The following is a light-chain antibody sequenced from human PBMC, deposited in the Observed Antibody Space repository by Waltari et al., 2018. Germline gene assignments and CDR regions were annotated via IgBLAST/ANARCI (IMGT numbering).Light chain of an antibody. CDR2: RNN. J-gene: IGLJ1*01. Sequence: QAGLTQPPSVSKGLRQTAKLPCTGDSNNVGNQGAAWLQQHQGHPPKLLSYRNNNRPSGISERFSASRSGNTASLTITGLQPEDEADYYCSAWDSSLSAHVFGTGTKVTVL. V-gene: IGLV10-54*04. CDR1: SNNVGNQG. CDR3: SAWDSSLSAHV.